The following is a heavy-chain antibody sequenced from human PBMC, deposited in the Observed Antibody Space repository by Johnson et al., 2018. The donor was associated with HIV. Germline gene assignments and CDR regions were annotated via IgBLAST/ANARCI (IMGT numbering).Heavy chain of an antibody. CDR1: GFTFSYYG. Sequence: QVQLVESGGGLVQPGGSLRLSCAASGFTFSYYGMHWVRQVPGKGLEWVAFIRYDGDNEYYGDSLKGRFTISRDSSQNTLYLQMNNLRAEDTAVYYCARDPLTLTTTLDAFDLWGQGTMVTVSS. J-gene: IGHJ3*01. V-gene: IGHV3-30*02. CDR2: IRYDGDNE. D-gene: IGHD4-17*01. CDR3: ARDPLTLTTTLDAFDL.